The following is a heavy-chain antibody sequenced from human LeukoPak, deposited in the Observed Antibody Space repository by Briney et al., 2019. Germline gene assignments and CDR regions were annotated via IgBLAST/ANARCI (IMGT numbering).Heavy chain of an antibody. CDR1: GYSITSNW. CDR2: IYLGDSDT. D-gene: IGHD2-21*02. CDR3: ARTPFSGEVVTAIPRIFDY. J-gene: IGHJ4*02. Sequence: GESLKISCKGSGYSITSNWIAWVRQKPGKGLEWMGSIYLGDSDTRYSPSVQGQVTISVDKSISTAYLQWSGLKASDTAMYYCARTPFSGEVVTAIPRIFDYWGQGTLVTVSS. V-gene: IGHV5-51*01.